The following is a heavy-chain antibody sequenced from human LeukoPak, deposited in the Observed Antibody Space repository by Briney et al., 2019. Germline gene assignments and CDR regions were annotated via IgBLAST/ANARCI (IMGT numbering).Heavy chain of an antibody. J-gene: IGHJ3*02. CDR3: ARDWGTGGAYGAFDI. CDR1: GGSISSHY. CDR2: IYYSGST. D-gene: IGHD3-16*01. Sequence: SETLSLTCTVSGGSISSHYWSWIRQPPGKGLEWIGYIYYSGSTNYNPSLKSRVTISVDTSKNQYSLKLNSVTAADTGVYYCARDWGTGGAYGAFDIWGQGTMVTVSS. V-gene: IGHV4-59*11.